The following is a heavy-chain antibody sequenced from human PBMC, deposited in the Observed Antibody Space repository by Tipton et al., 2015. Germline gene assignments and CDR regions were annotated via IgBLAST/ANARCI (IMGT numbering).Heavy chain of an antibody. CDR3: ARDRLIANWNSGFDY. CDR1: GGSISSYY. D-gene: IGHD1-1*01. J-gene: IGHJ4*02. Sequence: TLSLTCTVSGGSISSYYWNWIRQSPGKGLEWIGYIYSSATTSYSSALRSRVTISVDTSKNQFSLNLRSVTAADTAVYFCARDRLIANWNSGFDYWGQGTLVTVSS. CDR2: IYSSATT. V-gene: IGHV4-59*01.